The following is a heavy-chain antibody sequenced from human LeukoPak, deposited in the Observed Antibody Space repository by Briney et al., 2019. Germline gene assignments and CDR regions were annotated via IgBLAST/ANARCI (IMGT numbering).Heavy chain of an antibody. J-gene: IGHJ4*02. CDR1: GFTFDDYA. CDR3: AKESHSSGWKEYYFDY. D-gene: IGHD6-19*01. CDR2: ISWNSGSI. Sequence: GRSLRLSCAASGFTFDDYAMHWVRQAPGKGLEWVSGISWNSGSIGYADSVKGRFTTSRDNAKNSLYLQMNSLRAEDMALYYCAKESHSSGWKEYYFDYWGQGTLVTVSS. V-gene: IGHV3-9*03.